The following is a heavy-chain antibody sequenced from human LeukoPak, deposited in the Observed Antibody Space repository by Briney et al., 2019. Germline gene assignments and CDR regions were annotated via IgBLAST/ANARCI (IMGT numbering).Heavy chain of an antibody. Sequence: SETLSLTCTVSGGSISSGGYYWSWIRQHPGKGLEWIGYTYYSGSTYYNPSLKSRVTISVDTSKNQFSLKLSSVTAADTAVYYCARAPPYYDFWSGYYGSPRFDPWGQGTLVTVSS. J-gene: IGHJ5*02. CDR2: TYYSGST. V-gene: IGHV4-31*03. CDR1: GGSISSGGYY. CDR3: ARAPPYYDFWSGYYGSPRFDP. D-gene: IGHD3-3*01.